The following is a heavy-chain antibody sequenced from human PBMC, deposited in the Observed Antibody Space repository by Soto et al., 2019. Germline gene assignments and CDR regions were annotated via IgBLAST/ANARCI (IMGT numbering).Heavy chain of an antibody. CDR1: GYTFTNYG. Sequence: QVQLVQSGAEVKRPGTSVKVSCKVSGYTFTNYGINWVRQAPGQGLEWVGWFNHANRNTNYAQKFQDRVSMTTDTSTNTAYMELRGLRSDDTAVYYCARVRFGDPFDFWGQGTLVTVSS. CDR3: ARVRFGDPFDF. J-gene: IGHJ4*02. D-gene: IGHD2-21*02. V-gene: IGHV1-18*01. CDR2: FNHANRNT.